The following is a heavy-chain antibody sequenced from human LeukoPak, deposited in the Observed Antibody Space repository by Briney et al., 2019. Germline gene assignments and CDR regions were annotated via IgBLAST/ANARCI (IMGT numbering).Heavy chain of an antibody. CDR3: ARDSGYSYADDY. CDR2: ITYNSGTI. Sequence: GGSLRLSCAASGFTFRSYAMQWVRQAPGKGLEWVSYITYNSGTIFYADSVKGRFTISRDNAKDSLYLQMSSLRDEDTAVYYCARDSGYSYADDYWGQGTLVTVST. D-gene: IGHD5-18*01. V-gene: IGHV3-48*02. J-gene: IGHJ4*02. CDR1: GFTFRSYA.